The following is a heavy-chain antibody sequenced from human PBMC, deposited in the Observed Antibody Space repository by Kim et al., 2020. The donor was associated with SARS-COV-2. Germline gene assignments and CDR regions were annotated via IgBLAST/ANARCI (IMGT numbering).Heavy chain of an antibody. CDR3: AKDLYINSTWFDS. J-gene: IGHJ5*01. V-gene: IGHV3-23*01. D-gene: IGHD2-8*01. Sequence: YYPESVKGRLTISKDNSKNTVFLQMNALRAEDTAVDYCAKDLYINSTWFDSWGQGTLVTVSS.